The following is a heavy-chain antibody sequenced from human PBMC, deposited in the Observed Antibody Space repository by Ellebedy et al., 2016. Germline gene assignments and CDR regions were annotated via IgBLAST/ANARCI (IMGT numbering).Heavy chain of an antibody. V-gene: IGHV3-53*01. CDR1: GFSVTSND. Sequence: GESLKISXAASGFSVTSNDMSWVRQAPGKGLELVSLIYGGGTSYYADSVQGRFTTSRDSSKNTLYLQMNSLRAEDTAVYYCATRHNGAFDIWGRGTMVTVSS. CDR3: ATRHNGAFDI. D-gene: IGHD1-14*01. CDR2: IYGGGTS. J-gene: IGHJ3*02.